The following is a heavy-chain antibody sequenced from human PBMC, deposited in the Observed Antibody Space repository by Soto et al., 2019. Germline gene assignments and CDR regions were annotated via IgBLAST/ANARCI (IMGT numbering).Heavy chain of an antibody. CDR1: GGSVSSGNYF. J-gene: IGHJ6*02. V-gene: IGHV4-61*01. D-gene: IGHD4-17*01. Sequence: PSETLSLTCTVSGGSVSSGNYFWSWIRQPPGKGLEWIGYIHSSGSTNYNPSLKSRVTISADTSRNQFSLRLTSVTAADTAVYYCAILTKPTAVTTAFRGGYGLDVWGQGTTVTV. CDR2: IHSSGST. CDR3: AILTKPTAVTTAFRGGYGLDV.